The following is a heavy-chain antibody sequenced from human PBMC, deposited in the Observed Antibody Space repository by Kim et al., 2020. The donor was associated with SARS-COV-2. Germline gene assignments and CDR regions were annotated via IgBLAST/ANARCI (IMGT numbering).Heavy chain of an antibody. V-gene: IGHV3-30*02. J-gene: IGHJ3*02. CDR3: AKAGRRFGELPRAAFDI. D-gene: IGHD3-10*01. Sequence: VKGRFTISRDNSKNTLYLQMNSLRAEDTAVYYCAKAGRRFGELPRAAFDIWGQGTMVTVSS.